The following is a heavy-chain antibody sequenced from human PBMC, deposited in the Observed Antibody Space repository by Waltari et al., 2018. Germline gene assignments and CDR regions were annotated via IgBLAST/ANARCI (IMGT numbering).Heavy chain of an antibody. D-gene: IGHD2-2*02. J-gene: IGHJ5*02. CDR3: ARADCSGSSCYKLNYNWFDP. CDR2: INPNSGGI. V-gene: IGHV1-2*02. Sequence: QVQLVQSGAEVKKPGASVKVSCKASGYTFTGYHMHWVRQATGQGLEWMGWINPNSGGINYAQKFQGRVTMTRDTSISTAYMELSRLRSDDTAVYYCARADCSGSSCYKLNYNWFDPWGQGTLVTVSS. CDR1: GYTFTGYH.